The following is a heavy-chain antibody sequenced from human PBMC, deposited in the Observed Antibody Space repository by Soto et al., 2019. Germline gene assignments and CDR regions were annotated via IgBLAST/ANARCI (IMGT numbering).Heavy chain of an antibody. J-gene: IGHJ4*02. V-gene: IGHV1-18*01. Sequence: QVQLVQSGAEVKKPGASVKVSCKASGYTFTSYGISWVRQAPGQGLEWMGWISAYNGNTNYAQKLQGRVTMTTDTSTSTXXRELRSLRSDDTAVYYGARVPVVIQSGANLGSFDSWGQGTLVTVSS. CDR3: ARVPVVIQSGANLGSFDS. CDR2: ISAYNGNT. CDR1: GYTFTSYG. D-gene: IGHD2-21*01.